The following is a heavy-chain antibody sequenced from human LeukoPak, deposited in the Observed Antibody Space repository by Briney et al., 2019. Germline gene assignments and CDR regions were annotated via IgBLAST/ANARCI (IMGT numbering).Heavy chain of an antibody. Sequence: GESLKISCKGSGYSFSSYWIAWVRQMPGKGLEWMGIIYPSDSDTRYSPSFQGQVTISADKSISTAYLQWSSLKASDTAMYYCARNVPLYYDILTGYYRVTSYFDYWGQGTLVTVSS. CDR1: GYSFSSYW. V-gene: IGHV5-51*01. D-gene: IGHD3-9*01. J-gene: IGHJ4*02. CDR3: ARNVPLYYDILTGYYRVTSYFDY. CDR2: IYPSDSDT.